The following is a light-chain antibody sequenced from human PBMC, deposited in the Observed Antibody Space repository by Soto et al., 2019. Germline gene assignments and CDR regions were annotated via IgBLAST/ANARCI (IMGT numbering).Light chain of an antibody. J-gene: IGLJ1*01. CDR2: SND. V-gene: IGLV1-44*01. CDR3: ATWDDSLFGHV. Sequence: QSVLTQPPSASATPGQRVTIPCSGRSSDVGSNTVNWYQQFPGAAPKPLIYSNDQRPSGVPDRFSASKSGTSASLAISGLQSEDEADYYCATWDDSLFGHVFGTGTKVTVL. CDR1: SSDVGSNT.